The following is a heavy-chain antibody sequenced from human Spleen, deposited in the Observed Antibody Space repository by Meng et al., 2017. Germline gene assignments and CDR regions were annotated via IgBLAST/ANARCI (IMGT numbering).Heavy chain of an antibody. CDR2: INHSGST. CDR3: ARGPTTMAHDFDY. Sequence: QLQPHQWGAGLLKPSETLSLTCVVSGGSFSDYYWSWIRQPPGKGLEWIGEINHSGSTNYNPSLESRATISVDTSQNNLSLKLSSVTAADSAVYYCARGPTTMAHDFDYWGQGTLVTVSS. J-gene: IGHJ4*02. V-gene: IGHV4-34*01. CDR1: GGSFSDYY. D-gene: IGHD4-11*01.